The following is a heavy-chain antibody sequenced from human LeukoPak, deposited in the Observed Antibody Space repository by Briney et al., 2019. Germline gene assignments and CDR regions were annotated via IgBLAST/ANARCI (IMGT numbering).Heavy chain of an antibody. CDR3: ARSLVRITIFGVVTHHHLNDAFDI. CDR2: VSYDGSSK. J-gene: IGHJ3*02. D-gene: IGHD3-3*01. Sequence: GGSLRLSCAASGFTFSSYAMHWVRQAPGKGLEWVAVVSYDGSSKYYADSVKGRFTISRDNSKNTLYLQMNSLRSEDTAVYYCARSLVRITIFGVVTHHHLNDAFDIWGQGTMVTVSS. CDR1: GFTFSSYA. V-gene: IGHV3-30-3*01.